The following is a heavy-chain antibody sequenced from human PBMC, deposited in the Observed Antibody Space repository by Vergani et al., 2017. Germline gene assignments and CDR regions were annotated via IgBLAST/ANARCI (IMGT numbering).Heavy chain of an antibody. CDR1: GGSISPYY. J-gene: IGHJ4*02. Sequence: QVQLQESGPGLVTPSETLSLTCIVSGGSISPYYWSWIRQPAGKGLEWIGRIYTSESTNYNPSLKSRVTMSVDMSKNQFSLKLSSGTAADTAVYYCASEYSSSVGFLAYWGQGTLVTVSS. CDR2: IYTSEST. CDR3: ASEYSSSVGFLAY. V-gene: IGHV4-4*07. D-gene: IGHD6-6*01.